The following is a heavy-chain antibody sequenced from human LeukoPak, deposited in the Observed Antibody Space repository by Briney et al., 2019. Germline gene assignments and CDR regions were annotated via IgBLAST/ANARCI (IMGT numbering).Heavy chain of an antibody. V-gene: IGHV3-48*04. D-gene: IGHD3-10*01. Sequence: RPGGSLRLSCAASGFTFSSYWMSWVRQAPGKGLEWISYISSSGTNMNYADSVRGQFTISRDNAKNSLFLQMNSLRVEDTAVYYCARLKPSGAFDVWGQGTVVTVSS. CDR1: GFTFSSYW. CDR3: ARLKPSGAFDV. J-gene: IGHJ3*01. CDR2: ISSSGTNM.